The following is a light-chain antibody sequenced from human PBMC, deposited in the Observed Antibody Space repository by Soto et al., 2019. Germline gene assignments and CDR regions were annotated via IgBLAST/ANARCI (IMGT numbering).Light chain of an antibody. V-gene: IGKV3-15*01. Sequence: EIVVTQSPATLSASPGERITLSCRASQSVRSNLAWYQQRPGQAPRLLIYGASTRATGIPARFSGSGSGKDFTLTISSLQSEDSAVYYCQQYDIWPPLTFGGGTKVEIK. CDR1: QSVRSN. CDR2: GAS. J-gene: IGKJ4*01. CDR3: QQYDIWPPLT.